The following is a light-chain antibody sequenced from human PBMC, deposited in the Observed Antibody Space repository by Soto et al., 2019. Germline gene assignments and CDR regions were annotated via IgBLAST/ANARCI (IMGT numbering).Light chain of an antibody. CDR2: GNS. CDR1: SSNIGAGYD. CDR3: QSYDSSLSGSV. Sequence: QSVLTQPPSVSGAPGQRVTISCTGSSSNIGAGYDVHWYQQLPGTAPKLLIYGNSNRPSGVPDRFSGSKSGTSASLAITGPPAEHEADYYCQSYDSSLSGSVFGGGTKLTVL. V-gene: IGLV1-40*01. J-gene: IGLJ3*02.